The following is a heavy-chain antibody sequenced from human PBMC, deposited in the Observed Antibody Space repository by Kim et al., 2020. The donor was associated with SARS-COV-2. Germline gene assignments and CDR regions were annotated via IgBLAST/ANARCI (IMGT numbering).Heavy chain of an antibody. J-gene: IGHJ6*01. CDR3: AKVGDYDSSGYY. D-gene: IGHD4-17*01. CDR2: IRSDGRDI. V-gene: IGHV3-74*03. Sequence: GGSLRLSCAASGFDFSNSWMHWVRQAPGRGLVWVSRIRSDGRDITYADSVEGRFTISRDNAQNTLYLQMNDLRTEDTALYYCAKVGDYDSSGYY. CDR1: GFDFSNSW.